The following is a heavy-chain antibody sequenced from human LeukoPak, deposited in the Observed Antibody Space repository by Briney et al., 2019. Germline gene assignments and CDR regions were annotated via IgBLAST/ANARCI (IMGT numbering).Heavy chain of an antibody. Sequence: PGGSLRLSCAASGFTFSSYAMSWFRQAPRKGLEWVSGISGSGGSTSYADSVRGRFTISRDNSKNTLYVQMNSLRAEDTAVYYCATAGGFYSDYWGQGTLVTVSS. D-gene: IGHD1-1*01. CDR2: ISGSGGST. CDR3: ATAGGFYSDY. J-gene: IGHJ4*02. V-gene: IGHV3-23*01. CDR1: GFTFSSYA.